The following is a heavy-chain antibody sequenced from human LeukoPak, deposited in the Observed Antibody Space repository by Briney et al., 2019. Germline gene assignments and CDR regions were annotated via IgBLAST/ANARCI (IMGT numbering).Heavy chain of an antibody. CDR3: ARAKSGCSAEYFHY. J-gene: IGHJ1*01. CDR1: GYTSSDYY. Sequence: EASVKVSCKASGYTSSDYYIYWVRQAPGQGLEWMGWINPDSGGTNYVQNFQGRVTLTRDTSINTAYMELSRLTSDDTAVYYCARAKSGCSAEYFHYWGQGTLVTVSS. D-gene: IGHD4/OR15-4a*01. CDR2: INPDSGGT. V-gene: IGHV1-2*02.